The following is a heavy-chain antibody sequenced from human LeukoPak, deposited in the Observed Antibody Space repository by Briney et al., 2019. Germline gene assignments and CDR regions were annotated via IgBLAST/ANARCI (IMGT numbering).Heavy chain of an antibody. CDR3: ARSGIAAVGTSDY. Sequence: PGGSLRLSCAASGFTFSSNSMNWVRQAPGKGLEWVAVISYDGSNKYYADSVKGRFTISRDNSKNTLYLQMNSLRAEDTAVYYCARSGIAAVGTSDYWGQGTLVTVSS. CDR1: GFTFSSNS. D-gene: IGHD6-13*01. J-gene: IGHJ4*02. V-gene: IGHV3-30*03. CDR2: ISYDGSNK.